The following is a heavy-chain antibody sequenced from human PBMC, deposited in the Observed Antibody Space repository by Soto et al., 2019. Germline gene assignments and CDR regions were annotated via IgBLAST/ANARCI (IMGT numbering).Heavy chain of an antibody. Sequence: LGLACTISAGSVSSGSYYWSWIRQPPGKGLEWIGYIYYSGSTNYNPSLKSRVTISVDTSKNQFSLKLSSVTAADTAVYYCARSPSLVAYYFDYWGQGTLGTVSS. CDR3: ARSPSLVAYYFDY. V-gene: IGHV4-61*01. J-gene: IGHJ4*02. D-gene: IGHD2-15*01. CDR2: IYYSGST. CDR1: AGSVSSGSYY.